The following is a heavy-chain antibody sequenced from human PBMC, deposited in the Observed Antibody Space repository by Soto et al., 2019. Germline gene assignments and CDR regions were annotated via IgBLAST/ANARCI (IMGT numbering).Heavy chain of an antibody. D-gene: IGHD3-10*01. Sequence: QVQLVQSGAEVKKPGASVKVSCKASGYTFSSYDINWVRQATGQGLEWMGWMNPTSGDTGYAQKFQGRVTTTRNTSITTAYMELYSLRSEDTAVYYCAKVSRRGSAIDFDYWGQGTLVTVSP. CDR1: GYTFSSYD. V-gene: IGHV1-8*01. CDR3: AKVSRRGSAIDFDY. CDR2: MNPTSGDT. J-gene: IGHJ4*02.